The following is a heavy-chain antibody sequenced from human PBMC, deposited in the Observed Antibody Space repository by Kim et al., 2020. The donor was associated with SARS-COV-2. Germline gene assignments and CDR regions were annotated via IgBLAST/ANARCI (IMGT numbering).Heavy chain of an antibody. CDR3: ARITATVTTDFDY. J-gene: IGHJ4*02. Sequence: NYNPALKSRVTISVDTSKNQFSLKLSSVTAADTAVYYCARITATVTTDFDYWGQGILVTVSS. V-gene: IGHV4-4*08. D-gene: IGHD4-17*01.